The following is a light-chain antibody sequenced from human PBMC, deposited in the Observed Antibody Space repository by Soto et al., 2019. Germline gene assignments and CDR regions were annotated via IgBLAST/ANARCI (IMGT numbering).Light chain of an antibody. V-gene: IGKV1-5*03. CDR1: QNINRW. CDR3: MQVLQIPVT. CDR2: KAS. Sequence: DIQMTQSPSTLSASVGDTVTITCRASQNINRWLAWYQQRPGKAPNLLIHKASSLEGGVPDRFSGSVSGTDFTLKISRVEAEDVGVYYCMQVLQIPVTFGPGTKVDI. J-gene: IGKJ3*01.